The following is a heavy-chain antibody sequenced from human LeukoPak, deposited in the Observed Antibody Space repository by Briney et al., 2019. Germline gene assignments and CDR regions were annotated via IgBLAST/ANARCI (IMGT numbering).Heavy chain of an antibody. V-gene: IGHV3-21*01. J-gene: IGHJ4*02. CDR2: ISSSSSYM. CDR1: GFTFSSYS. Sequence: GGSLRLSCAASGFTFSSYSMNWVRQAPGKGLEWFSSISSSSSYMYYADSVKGRFTISRDNAKNSLYLQMNSLRAEDTAVYYCARGGPYCSSTSCYYLGPIDYWGQGTLVTVSS. D-gene: IGHD2-2*01. CDR3: ARGGPYCSSTSCYYLGPIDY.